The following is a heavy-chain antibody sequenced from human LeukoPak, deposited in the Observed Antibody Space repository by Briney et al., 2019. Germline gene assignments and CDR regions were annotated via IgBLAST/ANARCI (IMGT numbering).Heavy chain of an antibody. J-gene: IGHJ4*02. D-gene: IGHD5-24*01. V-gene: IGHV3-11*01. Sequence: GGSPRLSCAASGFTFSDYYMSWIRQAPGKGLEWVSYISSSGSTIYYADSVKGRFTISRDNAKNSLYLQMNSLRAEDTAVYYCARDQGLGYNLFDYWGQGTLVTVSS. CDR3: ARDQGLGYNLFDY. CDR2: ISSSGSTI. CDR1: GFTFSDYY.